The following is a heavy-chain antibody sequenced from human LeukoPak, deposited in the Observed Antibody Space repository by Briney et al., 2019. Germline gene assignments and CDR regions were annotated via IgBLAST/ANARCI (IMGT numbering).Heavy chain of an antibody. Sequence: ASVKVSCKASGYTFTSYDINWVRQATGQGLEWMGWMNPNSGNTGYAQKFQGRVTMTRNTSISTAYMELSSLRSEDTAVYYCARTKLDIVAVVPAKIDAFDIWGQGTMVTVSS. CDR2: MNPNSGNT. V-gene: IGHV1-8*01. CDR3: ARTKLDIVAVVPAKIDAFDI. CDR1: GYTFTSYD. D-gene: IGHD2-15*01. J-gene: IGHJ3*02.